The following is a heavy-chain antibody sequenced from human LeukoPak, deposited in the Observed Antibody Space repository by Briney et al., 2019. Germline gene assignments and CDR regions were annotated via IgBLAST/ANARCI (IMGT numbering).Heavy chain of an antibody. Sequence: GGSLRLSCTASGFIFSHYAMTWVRQAPGKGLEWVSGIGDSGGTTYYADSVKDRFTISRDNSENTLHLQMTSLRVEDAAMYYCARDLVVAGTYGFGNWGQGTLVTVSS. J-gene: IGHJ4*02. D-gene: IGHD2-15*01. CDR3: ARDLVVAGTYGFGN. CDR2: IGDSGGTT. CDR1: GFIFSHYA. V-gene: IGHV3-23*01.